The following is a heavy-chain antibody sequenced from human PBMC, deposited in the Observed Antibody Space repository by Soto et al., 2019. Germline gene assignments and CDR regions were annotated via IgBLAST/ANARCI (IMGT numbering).Heavy chain of an antibody. CDR2: IIPILGIA. D-gene: IGHD1-26*01. CDR1: GGTFSSYT. J-gene: IGHJ2*01. V-gene: IGHV1-69*02. Sequence: ASVKVSCKASGGTFSSYTISWVRQAPGQGLEWMGRIIPILGIANYAQKFQGRVTITADKSTSTAYMELTSLRSDDTAVYYCARSWYSTTRYFDFWGRGTLVTVSS. CDR3: ARSWYSTTRYFDF.